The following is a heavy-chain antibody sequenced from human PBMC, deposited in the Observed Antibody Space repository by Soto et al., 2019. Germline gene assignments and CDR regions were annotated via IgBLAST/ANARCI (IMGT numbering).Heavy chain of an antibody. J-gene: IGHJ4*02. CDR3: ARHRGYSGYDSLDY. D-gene: IGHD5-12*01. V-gene: IGHV4-59*08. Sequence: SETLSLTCTVSGGSISGFYWSWIRQPPGKGLEWIGYIYDSGSTNYNPSLKSRVTISIDTSKNQFSLKLSSVTAADTAVYYCARHRGYSGYDSLDYWGQGALVTVSS. CDR1: GGSISGFY. CDR2: IYDSGST.